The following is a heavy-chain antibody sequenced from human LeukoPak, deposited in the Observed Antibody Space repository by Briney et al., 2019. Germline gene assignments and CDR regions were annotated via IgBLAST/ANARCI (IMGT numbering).Heavy chain of an antibody. CDR3: ARDGHYDILTGYFQD. CDR1: GFTVSSNY. Sequence: PGGSLRLSCAASGFTVSSNYMSWVRQAPGKGLEWVSYITNSGTTIYYAGSVKGRFTISRDNAKNSLYLQMNSLRAEDTAVYYCARDGHYDILTGYFQDWGQGTLVTVSS. D-gene: IGHD3-9*01. V-gene: IGHV3-11*01. J-gene: IGHJ1*01. CDR2: ITNSGTTI.